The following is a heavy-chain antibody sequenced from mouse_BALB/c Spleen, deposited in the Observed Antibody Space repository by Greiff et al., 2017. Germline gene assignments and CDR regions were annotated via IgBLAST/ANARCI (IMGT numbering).Heavy chain of an antibody. Sequence: EVQGVESGGGLVQPGGSRKLSCAASGFTFSSFGMHWVRQAPEKGLEWVAYISSGSSTIYYADTVKGRFTISRDNPKNTLFLQMTSLRSEDTAMYYCARWGYADFDYWGQGTTLTVSS. V-gene: IGHV5-17*02. J-gene: IGHJ2*01. CDR3: ARWGYADFDY. D-gene: IGHD2-2*01. CDR1: GFTFSSFG. CDR2: ISSGSSTI.